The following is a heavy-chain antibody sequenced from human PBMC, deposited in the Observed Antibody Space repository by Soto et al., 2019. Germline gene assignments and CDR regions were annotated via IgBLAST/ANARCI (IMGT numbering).Heavy chain of an antibody. CDR1: GFIFSAYS. CDR2: IAGGGVPT. V-gene: IGHV3-48*01. Sequence: DVQLVESGGGLVQPGESLRLSCAASGFIFSAYSLNWVRQTPGKGLEWIEHIAGGGVPTYYAESVKGRFNISRDIGKNFLYLQMNGLTGEDSGTYYCARASSYAFDYWGQGALVTVSS. J-gene: IGHJ4*02. D-gene: IGHD2-2*01. CDR3: ARASSYAFDY.